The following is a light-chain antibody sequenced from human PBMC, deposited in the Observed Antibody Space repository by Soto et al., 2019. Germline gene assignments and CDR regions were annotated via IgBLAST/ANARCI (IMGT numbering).Light chain of an antibody. CDR1: QSMSRY. V-gene: IGKV1-39*01. CDR2: AAS. J-gene: IGKJ4*01. Sequence: DIQMTQSPSSLSASVGDRVTITCRASQSMSRYLNWYQQKPGQAPKILIYAASSLQSGVPSRFRGGGSGSAFSLTTSSRQPEDIETYYCQQSYSTPRTFGGGTKVQIK. CDR3: QQSYSTPRT.